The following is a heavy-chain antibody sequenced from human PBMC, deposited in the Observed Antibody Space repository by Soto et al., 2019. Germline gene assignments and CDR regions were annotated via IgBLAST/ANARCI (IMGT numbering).Heavy chain of an antibody. CDR3: ATHSTGNYYYYYGMDV. V-gene: IGHV1-69*13. J-gene: IGHJ6*02. CDR1: GGTFSSYA. Sequence: GASVKVSCKASGGTFSSYAISWVRQAPGQGLEWMGGIIPIFGTANYAQKFQGRVTITADESTSTAYMELSSLRSEDTAVYYCATHSTGNYYYYYGMDVWGQGTTGTGS. D-gene: IGHD6-13*01. CDR2: IIPIFGTA.